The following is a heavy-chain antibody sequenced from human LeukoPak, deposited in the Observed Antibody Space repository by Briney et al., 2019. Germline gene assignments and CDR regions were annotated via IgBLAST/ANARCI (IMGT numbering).Heavy chain of an antibody. J-gene: IGHJ4*02. CDR1: GYSINSDYY. CDR3: AGDLSYGGTSPRFDG. CDR2: IYHSGST. D-gene: IGHD4-23*01. Sequence: SETLSLTCAVSGYSINSDYYWGWSRQPPGKGLEWVGRIYHSGSTLYDPSLKSRVTRSLDTATNQHSLQLNSVTAADTAVSYCAGDLSYGGTSPRFDGWGEGSLVTASS. V-gene: IGHV4-38-2*02.